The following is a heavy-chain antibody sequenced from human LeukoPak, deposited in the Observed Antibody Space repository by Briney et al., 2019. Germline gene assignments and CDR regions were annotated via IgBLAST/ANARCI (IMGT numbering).Heavy chain of an antibody. CDR1: GFTVSSNS. Sequence: PGGSLRLSCTVSGFTVSSNSMSWVRQAPGKGLEWVSFIYSAGSTHYSDSVKGRFTISRDNAKNSLYLQMNSLRAEDTAVYYCARDKAVGATLFDYWGQGTLVTVSS. V-gene: IGHV3-53*01. J-gene: IGHJ4*02. CDR2: IYSAGST. D-gene: IGHD1-26*01. CDR3: ARDKAVGATLFDY.